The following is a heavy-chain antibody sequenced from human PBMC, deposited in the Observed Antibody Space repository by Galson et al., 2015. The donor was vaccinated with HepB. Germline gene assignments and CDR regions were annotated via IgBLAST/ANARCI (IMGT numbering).Heavy chain of an antibody. CDR3: AREAFQYDILTGYFRNNWFDP. CDR2: IYYSGST. CDR1: GGSISSGGYY. J-gene: IGHJ5*02. V-gene: IGHV4-30-4*01. D-gene: IGHD3-9*01. Sequence: TLSLTCAVSGGSISSGGYYWSWIRQPPGKGLEWIGYIYYSGSTYYNPSLRSRLTISIDTAKNQFSLKLSSVTAADTAVYYCAREAFQYDILTGYFRNNWFDPWGQGNLVTVSS.